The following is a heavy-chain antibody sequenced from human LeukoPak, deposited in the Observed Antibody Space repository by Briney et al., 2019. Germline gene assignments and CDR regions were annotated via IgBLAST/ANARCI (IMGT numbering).Heavy chain of an antibody. J-gene: IGHJ4*02. D-gene: IGHD1-7*01. V-gene: IGHV3-74*01. CDR3: ARGGNYYFDY. Sequence: QPGGSLRLSCAASGFTFSNSWMHWVRHAPGKGLVWVSRINSDGSITNYADSVKGRFTISRDSAKNTLYLQLNSLRAEDTAVYYCARGGNYYFDYWGQGTLVTVSS. CDR1: GFTFSNSW. CDR2: INSDGSIT.